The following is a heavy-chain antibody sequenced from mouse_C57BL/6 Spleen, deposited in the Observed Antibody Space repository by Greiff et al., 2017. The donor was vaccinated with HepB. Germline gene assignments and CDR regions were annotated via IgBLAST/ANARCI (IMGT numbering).Heavy chain of an antibody. CDR2: IDPENGDT. D-gene: IGHD1-1*01. J-gene: IGHJ2*01. V-gene: IGHV14-4*01. CDR1: GFNIKDDY. CDR3: TTHVASVVATDYFDY. Sequence: VQLQQSGAELVRPGASVKLSCTASGFNIKDDYMHWVKQRPEQGLEWIGWIDPENGDTEYASKFKGKATITANTSSNTAYLQLSSLTSEDTAVYYCTTHVASVVATDYFDYWGQGTTLTVSS.